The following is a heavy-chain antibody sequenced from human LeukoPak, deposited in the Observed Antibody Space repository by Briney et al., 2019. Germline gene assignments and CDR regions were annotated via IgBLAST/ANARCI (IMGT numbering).Heavy chain of an antibody. J-gene: IGHJ4*02. CDR2: IYWDDDK. V-gene: IGHV2-5*02. CDR1: GFSLSTSGVG. Sequence: SGPTLVKPTQTLTLTCTFSGFSLSTSGVGVGWIRQPPGKALEWLALIYWDDDKRYSPSLKSRLTITKDTSKNQVVLTMTNMDPVDTATYYCAHRGAGGGYNWLALDYWGQGTLVTVSS. D-gene: IGHD5-24*01. CDR3: AHRGAGGGYNWLALDY.